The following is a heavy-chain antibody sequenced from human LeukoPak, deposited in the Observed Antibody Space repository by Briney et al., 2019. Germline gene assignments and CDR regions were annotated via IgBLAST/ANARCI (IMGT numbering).Heavy chain of an antibody. V-gene: IGHV3-7*01. CDR3: AREGRLLGAFDV. CDR2: IKPDGSHV. CDR1: GFTFSTYW. D-gene: IGHD2-15*01. J-gene: IGHJ3*01. Sequence: GGSLKLSCAASGFTFSTYWTNWVRQAPGKGLEWVADIKPDGSHVSYVDSVKGRFSISRDNAQNSLYLQVSSLRAEDTAIYYCAREGRLLGAFDVWGQGTMVTVSS.